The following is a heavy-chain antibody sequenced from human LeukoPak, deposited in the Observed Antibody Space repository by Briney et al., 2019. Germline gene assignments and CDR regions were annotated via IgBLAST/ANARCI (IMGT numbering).Heavy chain of an antibody. CDR3: ARDDFGDPDY. J-gene: IGHJ4*02. D-gene: IGHD4-17*01. V-gene: IGHV1-18*01. CDR1: GYTFTSYG. CDR2: ISVYNGNT. Sequence: RASVKVSCKASGYTFTSYGISWVRQAPGQGLEWMGWISVYNGNTNYAQKLQGRVTMTTDTSTTTAYMELRSLRSDDTAVYYCARDDFGDPDYWGQGTLVIVSS.